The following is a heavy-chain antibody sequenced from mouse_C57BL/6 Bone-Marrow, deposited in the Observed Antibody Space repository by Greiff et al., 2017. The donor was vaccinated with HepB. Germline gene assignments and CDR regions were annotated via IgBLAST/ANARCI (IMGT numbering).Heavy chain of an antibody. CDR1: GYTFTDHT. J-gene: IGHJ1*03. V-gene: IGHV1-78*01. CDR3: APKIYYGNFYWYFDV. CDR2: IYPRDGST. Sequence: VQLQQSDAELVKPGASVKISCKVSGYTFTDHTIHWMKQRPEQGLEWIGYIYPRDGSTKYNEKLKGKATLTADKSSSTAYMQLNSLTSEDSAVYFCAPKIYYGNFYWYFDVWGTGTTVTVSS. D-gene: IGHD2-1*01.